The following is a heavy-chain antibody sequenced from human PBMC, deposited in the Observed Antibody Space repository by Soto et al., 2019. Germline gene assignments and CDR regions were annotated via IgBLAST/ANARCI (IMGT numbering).Heavy chain of an antibody. J-gene: IGHJ4*02. V-gene: IGHV3-23*01. Sequence: EVKLLESGGGLVQPGGSLRLSCTASGFAFDRFAMNWVRQAPGKGLQWVSSISYSGGSRYYADSVKGRFTVSRDNSKKTLFLQIKNLRAEDTAVYYCAKATDTEYYDIDYWGQGTLVTVAS. CDR3: AKATDTEYYDIDY. CDR2: ISYSGGSR. D-gene: IGHD3-9*01. CDR1: GFAFDRFA.